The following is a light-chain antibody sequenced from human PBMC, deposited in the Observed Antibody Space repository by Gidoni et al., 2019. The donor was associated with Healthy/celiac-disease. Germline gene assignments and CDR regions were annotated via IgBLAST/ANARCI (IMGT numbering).Light chain of an antibody. CDR3: QQYNSYSFWT. CDR1: QSISSC. V-gene: IGKV1-5*03. Sequence: DIQMTQSPSTLSASVGDRVTITCRASQSISSCLAWYQQKPGKAPKLLIYKASSLESGAPSRFRGSGSVTEFTLTISSLQPDDFATYYCQQYNSYSFWTFGQGTKVEIK. CDR2: KAS. J-gene: IGKJ1*01.